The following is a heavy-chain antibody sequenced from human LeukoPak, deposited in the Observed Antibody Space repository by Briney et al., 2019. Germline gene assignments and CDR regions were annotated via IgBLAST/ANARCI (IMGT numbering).Heavy chain of an antibody. J-gene: IGHJ6*02. CDR3: AKGTNNGRPNSFFPHGMDV. D-gene: IGHD2-8*01. CDR1: GFTFSSYW. CDR2: INKDGGEK. Sequence: GGSLRLSCAASGFTFSSYWMSWVRQAPGKGLEWVANINKDGGEKYYVDSVKGRFTISRDNAKNSLYLQINSLRAEDTALYYCAKGTNNGRPNSFFPHGMDVWGQGTTVTVSS. V-gene: IGHV3-7*03.